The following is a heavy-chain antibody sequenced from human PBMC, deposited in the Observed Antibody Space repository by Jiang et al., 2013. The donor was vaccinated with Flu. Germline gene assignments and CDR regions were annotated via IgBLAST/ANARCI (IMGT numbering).Heavy chain of an antibody. J-gene: IGHJ3*02. CDR2: IYWDDDK. CDR1: GFSLSTSGVG. CDR3: AHRQGIAVAGIDAFDI. D-gene: IGHD6-19*01. V-gene: IGHV2-5*02. Sequence: TFSGFSLSTSGVGVGWIRQPPGKALEWLALIYWDDDKRYSPSLKSRLTITKDTSKNQVVLTMTNMDPVDTATYYCAHRQGIAVAGIDAFDIWGQGTMVTVSS.